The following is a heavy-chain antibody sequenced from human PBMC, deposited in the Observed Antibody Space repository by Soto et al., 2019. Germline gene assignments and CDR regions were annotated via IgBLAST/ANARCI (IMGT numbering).Heavy chain of an antibody. CDR3: AREAGYDFWSGYLPSTFDY. CDR2: ISYDGSNK. J-gene: IGHJ4*02. CDR1: GFTFSSYA. V-gene: IGHV3-30-3*01. D-gene: IGHD3-3*01. Sequence: GGSLRLSCAASGFTFSSYAMHWVRQAPGKGLEWVAVISYDGSNKYYADSVKGRFTISRDNSKNTLYLQMNSLRAEDTAVYYCAREAGYDFWSGYLPSTFDYWGQGNLVTGSS.